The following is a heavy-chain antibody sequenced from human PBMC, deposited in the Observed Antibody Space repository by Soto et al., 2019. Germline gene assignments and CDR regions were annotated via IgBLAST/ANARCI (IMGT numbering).Heavy chain of an antibody. V-gene: IGHV4-30-4*01. CDR3: ARGPSADKVDY. Sequence: QVQLQESGPGLVKPSQTLSLTCTVSGGSINYSPYFWSWIRQTPGKGLEWIGHIYNSGTTYPNPSPNLPATISGDTSPNQFSLNLTSVTAADTAVYYCARGPSADKVDYWGQGTLVTVSS. J-gene: IGHJ4*02. CDR2: IYNSGTT. D-gene: IGHD3-3*01. CDR1: GGSINYSPYF.